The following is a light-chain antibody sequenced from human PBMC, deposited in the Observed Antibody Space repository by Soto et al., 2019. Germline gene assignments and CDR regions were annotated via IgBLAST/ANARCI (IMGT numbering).Light chain of an antibody. CDR3: QQYGSSPST. Sequence: EIVLTQSPGTLSLSPGERATLSCRASQSVSSSYLAWYQQKPGQAPRLLIYGASSRATGIPDRFSGSGSGTDFTHTISILEPEDFAVYYCQQYGSSPSTFGGGTKVEIK. CDR2: GAS. CDR1: QSVSSSY. V-gene: IGKV3-20*01. J-gene: IGKJ4*01.